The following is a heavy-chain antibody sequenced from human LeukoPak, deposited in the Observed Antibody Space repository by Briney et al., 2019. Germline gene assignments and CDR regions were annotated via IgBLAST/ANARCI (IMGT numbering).Heavy chain of an antibody. CDR2: FNTYTGNP. J-gene: IGHJ6*03. CDR1: GYSFTTYG. CDR3: LLWFGGTPDYYYMDV. Sequence: ASVKVSCKASGYSFTTYGMNWVPQAPGQGLEWMGWFNTYTGNPTYAQGFTGRFVFSMDTSASIAYMQISSLKAEDMAMYYLLLWFGGTPDYYYMDVWGKGTTVTVSS. D-gene: IGHD3-10*01. V-gene: IGHV7-81*01.